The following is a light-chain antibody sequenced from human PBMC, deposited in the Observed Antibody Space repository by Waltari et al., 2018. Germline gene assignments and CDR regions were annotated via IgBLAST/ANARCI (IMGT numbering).Light chain of an antibody. CDR3: TSYTSRHSLV. V-gene: IGLV2-14*03. CDR1: SRDVGAYDW. CDR2: DVS. Sequence: QSALTQPASVSGSPGKSITITCTGTSRDVGAYDWVSWYQQHPGKAPKVLIFDVSYRPSGVSNRFSGSKSGNTASLTISGLQAEDEADYYCTSYTSRHSLVFGTGTKVTVL. J-gene: IGLJ1*01.